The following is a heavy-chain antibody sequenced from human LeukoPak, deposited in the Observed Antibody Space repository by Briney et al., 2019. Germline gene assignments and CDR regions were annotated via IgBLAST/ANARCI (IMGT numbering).Heavy chain of an antibody. J-gene: IGHJ5*02. CDR2: IYYSGTT. Sequence: SETLSLTCTVSGGSISSGTYYWGWIRQLPGKGLEWIGYIYYSGTTYYNPSLKSRLTISVDTSENQFSLHLTSVTAADTAVYYCARRYCSGGSCYSDNWFDPWGQGTLVTVSS. V-gene: IGHV4-31*03. CDR3: ARRYCSGGSCYSDNWFDP. D-gene: IGHD2-15*01. CDR1: GGSISSGTYY.